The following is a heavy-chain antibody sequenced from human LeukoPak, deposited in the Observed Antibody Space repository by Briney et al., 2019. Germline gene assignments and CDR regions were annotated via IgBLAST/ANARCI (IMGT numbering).Heavy chain of an antibody. CDR3: ARVLSYYYGSGRMTWFDP. J-gene: IGHJ5*02. V-gene: IGHV4-4*08. Sequence: SETLSLTCAVYGGSFSGYYWSWIRQPPGKGLEWIGRIYTSGSTNYNPSLKSRVTISVDTSKNQFSLKLSSVTAADTAVYYCARVLSYYYGSGRMTWFDPWGQGTLVTVSS. CDR1: GGSFSGYY. D-gene: IGHD3-10*01. CDR2: IYTSGST.